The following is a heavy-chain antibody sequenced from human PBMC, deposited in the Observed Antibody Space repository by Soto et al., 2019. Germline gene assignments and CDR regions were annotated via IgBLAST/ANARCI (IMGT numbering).Heavy chain of an antibody. CDR3: ARHSNEYRKSLDY. J-gene: IGHJ4*02. CDR1: GGSISGYY. D-gene: IGHD1-1*01. Sequence: QLQLQESGPGLVKPSETLSLTCTVSGGSISGYYWRWIRQSPGKGLEWIAYIYYSGSTNSNPSLKSRVTISVDTSKNQFSLKLSSVTAADTAVYYCARHSNEYRKSLDYWGQGTLVTVSS. CDR2: IYYSGST. V-gene: IGHV4-59*08.